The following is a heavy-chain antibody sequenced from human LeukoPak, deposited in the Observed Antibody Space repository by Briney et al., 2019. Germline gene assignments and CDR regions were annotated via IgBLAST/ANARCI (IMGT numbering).Heavy chain of an antibody. CDR3: ARGRIVTSLIRFGEVSDLFDY. CDR1: GYTFTVYY. CDR2: INPNNGGT. J-gene: IGHJ4*02. Sequence: GASLKVSCKASGYTFTVYYMHWVRQTPRQGLEWIGCINPNNGGTNYPQKFQGRVTMTRDTSISTAYMELSRLRSDDTAVYYCARGRIVTSLIRFGEVSDLFDYWGQGTLVTVSS. V-gene: IGHV1-2*02. D-gene: IGHD3-16*01.